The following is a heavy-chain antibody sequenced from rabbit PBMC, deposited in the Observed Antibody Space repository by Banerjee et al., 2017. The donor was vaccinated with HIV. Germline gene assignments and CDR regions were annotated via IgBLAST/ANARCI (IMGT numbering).Heavy chain of an antibody. CDR3: ARYSGYAGYALNL. CDR2: IDAGSSGST. D-gene: IGHD7-1*01. V-gene: IGHV1S45*01. Sequence: QQQLEESGGGLVKPEGSLTLTCTASGFSFSSSYWICWVRQAPGKGLEWIACIDAGSSGSTYYANWAKGRFTISKTSSTTVTLQLTSLTAADTATYFCARYSGYAGYALNLWGPGTLVTVS. CDR1: GFSFSSSYW. J-gene: IGHJ4*01.